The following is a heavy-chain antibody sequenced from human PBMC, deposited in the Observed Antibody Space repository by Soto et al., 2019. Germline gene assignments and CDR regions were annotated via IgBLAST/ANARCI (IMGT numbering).Heavy chain of an antibody. CDR1: GFTFCNYG. Sequence: QVQLVESGGGAVQPGRSLRLSCAASGFTFCNYGMYWVRQAPGNGLEWVAVISYDGSNKYYADSVKGRFTISRDNSKNTLYLQMNSLRPDDTAVYYCAQDRGSCTGGICFYSIYYWGRGTLVTVSS. CDR2: ISYDGSNK. V-gene: IGHV3-30*18. D-gene: IGHD2-15*01. CDR3: AQDRGSCTGGICFYSIYY. J-gene: IGHJ4*02.